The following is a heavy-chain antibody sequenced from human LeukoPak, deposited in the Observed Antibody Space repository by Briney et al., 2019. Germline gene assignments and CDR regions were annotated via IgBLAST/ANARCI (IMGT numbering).Heavy chain of an antibody. D-gene: IGHD1-26*01. V-gene: IGHV4-59*01. CDR3: VRGSGSYGF. CDR2: FYYGGNT. CDR1: GGSIRSYY. J-gene: IGHJ4*02. Sequence: PSETLSLTCTVSGGSIRSYYWGWIRQPPGKGLEWIGYFYYGGNTNYNPSLKSRVTISVDTSKNQFSLKLNSVTAADTAVYYCVRGSGSYGFWGQGTLVTVSS.